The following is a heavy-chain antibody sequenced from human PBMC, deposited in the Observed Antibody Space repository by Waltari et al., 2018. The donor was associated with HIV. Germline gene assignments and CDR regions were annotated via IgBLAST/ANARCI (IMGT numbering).Heavy chain of an antibody. CDR2: ISISGGGI. V-gene: IGHV3-23*01. Sequence: EVQLLESGGGLAEHGGSLRLSCAASGFTYSTYAMNWVGQAPGKGLEWVSSISISGGGIYYADSVKGRFTISRDNSENTLYLQMNSLRVEDTAVYFCAKKVEIKGFDSWGQGTLVTVSS. CDR3: AKKVEIKGFDS. D-gene: IGHD2-15*01. J-gene: IGHJ4*02. CDR1: GFTYSTYA.